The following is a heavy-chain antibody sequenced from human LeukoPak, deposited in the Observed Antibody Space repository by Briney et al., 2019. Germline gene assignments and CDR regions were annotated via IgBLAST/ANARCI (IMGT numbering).Heavy chain of an antibody. Sequence: SETLSLTCAVYGGSFSGYYWSWIRQPPGKGLEWIGEINHSGSTNYNPSLKSRVTISVDTSKNQFSLKLSSVTAADTAVYYGARVIGKRRAGYCSGGSCRYGMDVWGKGTTVTVSS. CDR3: ARVIGKRRAGYCSGGSCRYGMDV. V-gene: IGHV4-34*01. CDR2: INHSGST. D-gene: IGHD2-15*01. J-gene: IGHJ6*04. CDR1: GGSFSGYY.